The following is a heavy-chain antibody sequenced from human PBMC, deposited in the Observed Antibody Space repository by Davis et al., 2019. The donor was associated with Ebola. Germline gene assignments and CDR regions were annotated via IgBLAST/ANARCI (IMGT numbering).Heavy chain of an antibody. Sequence: GESLKISCATSGFTFSSSAMHWGRQAPGKGLEYVAGINDNGRRIHYGESVKGRFTISRDKSKNTLYLQMSSLREEDTALYYCVKDRSGTYAFDIWGQGTGVTVSS. J-gene: IGHJ3*02. CDR1: GFTFSSSA. D-gene: IGHD3-10*01. CDR2: INDNGRRI. V-gene: IGHV3-64D*08. CDR3: VKDRSGTYAFDI.